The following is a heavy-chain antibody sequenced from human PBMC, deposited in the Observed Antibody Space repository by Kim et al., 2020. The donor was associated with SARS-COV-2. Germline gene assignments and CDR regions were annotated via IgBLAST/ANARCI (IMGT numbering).Heavy chain of an antibody. CDR2: ISSSSSTI. Sequence: GGSLRLSCAASGFTFSSYSMNWVRQAPGKGLEWVSYISSSSSTIYYADSVKGRFTISRDNAKNSLYLQMNSLRDEDTAVYYCARVDSSGYPVPHFDYWGQGTLVTVSS. V-gene: IGHV3-48*02. J-gene: IGHJ4*02. D-gene: IGHD3-22*01. CDR3: ARVDSSGYPVPHFDY. CDR1: GFTFSSYS.